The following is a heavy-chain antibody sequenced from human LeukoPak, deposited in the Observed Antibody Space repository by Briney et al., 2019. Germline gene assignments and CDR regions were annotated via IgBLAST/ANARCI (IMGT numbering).Heavy chain of an antibody. CDR1: GYTFTSYD. J-gene: IGHJ3*01. Sequence: GASVKVSCKASGYTFTSYDFNWLRQATGQGPEWMGWMNPNSGATGYAQKFQGRVTMTRSASINTAYMELTNLRSEDTAVYYCARSSYSSSSSVWGQGTMVTVSS. V-gene: IGHV1-8*01. D-gene: IGHD6-6*01. CDR2: MNPNSGAT. CDR3: ARSSYSSSSSV.